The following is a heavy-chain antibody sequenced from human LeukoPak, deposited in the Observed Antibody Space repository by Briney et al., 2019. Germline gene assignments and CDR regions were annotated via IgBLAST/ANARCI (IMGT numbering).Heavy chain of an antibody. CDR1: GGSISSGGYY. V-gene: IGHV4-31*03. D-gene: IGHD3-9*01. CDR3: ASPYYDILTGYYNDY. CDR2: IYYSGST. J-gene: IGHJ4*02. Sequence: SETLSLTCTVSGGSISSGGYYWSWIRQHPGKGLEWIGYIYYSGSTYYNPSLKSRVTISVDTSKSQFSLKLSSVTAADTAVYYCASPYYDILTGYYNDYWGQGTLVTVSS.